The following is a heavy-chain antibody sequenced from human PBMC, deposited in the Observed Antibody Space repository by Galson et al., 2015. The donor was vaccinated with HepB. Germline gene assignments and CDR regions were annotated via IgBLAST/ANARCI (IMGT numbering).Heavy chain of an antibody. CDR3: IHRRGGSWTDY. J-gene: IGHJ4*02. Sequence: PALVKPTQTLTLTCTFSGFSLSTSGMDVGWIRQPPGKALEWLALIYWDDDKRYSPSLKTRLTITKDTSKNQVVLTMANMDPVDTATYYCIHRRGGSWTDYWGQGTLVTVSS. CDR1: GFSLSTSGMD. CDR2: IYWDDDK. V-gene: IGHV2-5*02. D-gene: IGHD3/OR15-3a*01.